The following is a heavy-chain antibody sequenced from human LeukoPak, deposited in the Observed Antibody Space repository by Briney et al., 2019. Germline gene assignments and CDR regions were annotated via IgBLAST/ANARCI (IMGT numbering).Heavy chain of an antibody. CDR3: ASGYYNSNFDY. CDR1: GFTFSSYA. Sequence: GGSLRLSCAASGFTFSSYAMHWVRQAPGKGLEWVAVISYDGSNKYYADSVKGRFTISRDNSKNTLYLQMNSLRAEDTAVYYCASGYYNSNFDYWGQGTLVTVSS. D-gene: IGHD3-22*01. J-gene: IGHJ4*02. V-gene: IGHV3-30*04. CDR2: ISYDGSNK.